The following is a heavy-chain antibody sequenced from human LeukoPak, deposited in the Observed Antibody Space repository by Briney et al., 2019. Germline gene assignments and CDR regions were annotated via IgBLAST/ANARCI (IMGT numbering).Heavy chain of an antibody. CDR2: IYSGGST. J-gene: IGHJ4*02. D-gene: IGHD6-13*01. V-gene: IGHV3-53*01. Sequence: GGSLRLSCAASGFTFSSYEMSWVRQAPGKGLEWVSVIYSGGSTYYADSVKGRFTISRDNSKNTLYLQMNSLRAEDTAVYYCASNGYSSSWYFDYWGQGTLVTVSS. CDR1: GFTFSSYE. CDR3: ASNGYSSSWYFDY.